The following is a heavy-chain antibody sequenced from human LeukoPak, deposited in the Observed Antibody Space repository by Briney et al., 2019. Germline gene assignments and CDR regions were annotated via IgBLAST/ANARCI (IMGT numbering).Heavy chain of an antibody. CDR3: ARGRHPYSSGWYVAFDI. J-gene: IGHJ3*02. D-gene: IGHD6-19*01. CDR1: GYTFTSYG. CDR2: ISAYNGNT. Sequence: GASVTVSCKASGYTFTSYGISWVRQAPGQGLEWMGWISAYNGNTNYAQKLQGRVTMTTDTSTSTAYMELRSLRSDDTAVYYCARGRHPYSSGWYVAFDIWGQGTMVTVSS. V-gene: IGHV1-18*01.